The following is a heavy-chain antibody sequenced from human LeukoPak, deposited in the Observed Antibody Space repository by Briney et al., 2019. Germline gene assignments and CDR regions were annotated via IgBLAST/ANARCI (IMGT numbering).Heavy chain of an antibody. CDR1: GGSISSYY. D-gene: IGHD4-17*01. J-gene: IGHJ4*02. Sequence: KSSETLSLTCAVYGGSISSYYWSWIRQPPGKGLEWIGYIYYSGSTNYNPSLKSRVTISVDTSKNQFSLKLSSVTAADTAVYYCAREINGDYGFDYWGQGTLVTVSS. V-gene: IGHV4-59*01. CDR3: AREINGDYGFDY. CDR2: IYYSGST.